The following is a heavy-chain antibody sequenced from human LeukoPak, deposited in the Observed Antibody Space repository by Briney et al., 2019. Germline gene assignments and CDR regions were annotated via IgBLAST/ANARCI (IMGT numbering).Heavy chain of an antibody. V-gene: IGHV3-30*18. J-gene: IGHJ6*02. CDR2: LSFDGTTK. Sequence: GGSLRLSCAASGFTFSSFGMHWVRQAPGKGLEWVAVLSFDGTTKYYTDSVKGRFTISRDNSKNTLYLQMNSLRPEDKAVYYCAKTGYDSSGQNLPDTYYYYGMDVWGQGTTVTVSS. CDR3: AKTGYDSSGQNLPDTYYYYGMDV. D-gene: IGHD3-22*01. CDR1: GFTFSSFG.